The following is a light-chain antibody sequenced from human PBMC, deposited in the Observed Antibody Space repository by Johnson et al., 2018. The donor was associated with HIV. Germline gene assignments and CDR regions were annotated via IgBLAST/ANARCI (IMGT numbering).Light chain of an antibody. V-gene: IGLV1-51*01. CDR2: DNN. CDR1: NSNIGSNY. Sequence: QSVLTQPPSVSAAPGHKVTISCSGSNSNIGSNYVSWYQQLPGTAPKLLIYDNNKRPSGIPDRFSGSKSGTSATLGITGLQTGDEADYYCGTWDSGLSGGLYLFGPGTKVTVL. CDR3: GTWDSGLSGGLYL. J-gene: IGLJ1*01.